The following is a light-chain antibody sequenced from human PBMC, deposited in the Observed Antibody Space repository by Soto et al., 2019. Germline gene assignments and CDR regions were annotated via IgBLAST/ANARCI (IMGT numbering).Light chain of an antibody. Sequence: DIETTQGPATXWASVXDRVTLXXXASQRISSWLAWYQQKPGTAPKVLIYKASTLESWVPSNFSGSGSGTQFTLTTSSLHPEAFATYYCPQYPSDPWTFGPGTKVEI. CDR3: PQYPSDPWT. V-gene: IGKV1-5*03. CDR2: KAS. CDR1: QRISSW. J-gene: IGKJ1*01.